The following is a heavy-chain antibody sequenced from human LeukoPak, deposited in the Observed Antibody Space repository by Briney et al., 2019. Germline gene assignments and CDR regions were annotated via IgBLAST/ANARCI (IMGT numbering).Heavy chain of an antibody. CDR3: ARDARPYYYDSSGCLFDY. D-gene: IGHD3-22*01. V-gene: IGHV3-64*01. Sequence: GGSLRLSCAASGFTFSSYAMHWVRQAPGKGLEYVSAISSNGGSTYYASSVKGRFTISRDNSKNTLYLQIGSLRAEDMAVYYCARDARPYYYDSSGCLFDYWGQGTLVTVSS. CDR1: GFTFSSYA. CDR2: ISSNGGST. J-gene: IGHJ4*02.